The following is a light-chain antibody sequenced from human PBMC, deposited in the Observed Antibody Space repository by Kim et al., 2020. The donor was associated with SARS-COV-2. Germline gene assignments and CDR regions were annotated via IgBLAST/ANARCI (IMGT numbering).Light chain of an antibody. V-gene: IGKV3-20*01. Sequence: LSPGERATLACRASQSVTSNFLAWYQQQPGQAPRLLIYDASSRATGVPDRFSGSGSGTDFTLTISRLEPEDFAVYYCQHYVGSPVSFGGGTKLEI. CDR1: QSVTSNF. J-gene: IGKJ4*01. CDR3: QHYVGSPVS. CDR2: DAS.